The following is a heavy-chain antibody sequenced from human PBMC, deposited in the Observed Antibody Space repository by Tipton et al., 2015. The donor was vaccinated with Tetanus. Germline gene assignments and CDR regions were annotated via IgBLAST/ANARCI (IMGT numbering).Heavy chain of an antibody. V-gene: IGHV3-23*01. CDR2: ISPTGDET. CDR3: AKFLVVITQGYYHTMDV. CDR1: DGSFNAYY. Sequence: LSLTCGVSDGSFNAYYWSWIRQTPGKGLEWVSAISPTGDETYYADSVKGRFTISRDNSKNTLILQMNSLRAEDTAVYFCAKFLVVITQGYYHTMDVWGQGTTVTVSS. J-gene: IGHJ6*02. D-gene: IGHD3-9*01.